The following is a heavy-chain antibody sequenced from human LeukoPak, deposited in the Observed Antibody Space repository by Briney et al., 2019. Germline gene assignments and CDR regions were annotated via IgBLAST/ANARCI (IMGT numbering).Heavy chain of an antibody. Sequence: GASVKVSCKVSGYTLTELSLHWVRQAPGKGLEWMGGFDPEDGETIYAQKFQGRVTMTEDTSTDTAYMELSSLRSEDTAVYYCATETHYGGNSYYYYGMDVWGQGTTVTVSS. CDR2: FDPEDGET. CDR1: GYTLTELS. CDR3: ATETHYGGNSYYYYGMDV. J-gene: IGHJ6*02. D-gene: IGHD4-23*01. V-gene: IGHV1-24*01.